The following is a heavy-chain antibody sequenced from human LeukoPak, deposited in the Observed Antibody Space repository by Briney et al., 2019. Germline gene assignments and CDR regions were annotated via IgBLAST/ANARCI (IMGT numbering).Heavy chain of an antibody. CDR1: GLSFSSYG. Sequence: GGSLRLSCAASGLSFSSYGMHWVRQAPGKGLEWVAFIQYDGSNKFYADSVKGRFTISRDNSKNTLYLQMNSLRAEDTAVYYCAKYREEYYDILTGYYVDYWGQGTLVTVSS. V-gene: IGHV3-30*02. CDR3: AKYREEYYDILTGYYVDY. CDR2: IQYDGSNK. D-gene: IGHD3-9*01. J-gene: IGHJ4*02.